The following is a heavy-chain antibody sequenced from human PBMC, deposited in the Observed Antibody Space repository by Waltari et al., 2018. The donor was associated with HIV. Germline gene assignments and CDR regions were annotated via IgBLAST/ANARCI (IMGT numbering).Heavy chain of an antibody. Sequence: QVQLVPSGAEVEKPAASVKVSCKASAYTFTGYYMPWVRQAPGQGLEWMGWINPNSGGTNYAQKFQGRVTMTRDTSISTAYMELSRLRSDDTAVYYCARDRARTTDYYYYGMDVWGQGTTVTVSS. J-gene: IGHJ6*02. V-gene: IGHV1-2*02. CDR1: AYTFTGYY. D-gene: IGHD1-7*01. CDR3: ARDRARTTDYYYYGMDV. CDR2: INPNSGGT.